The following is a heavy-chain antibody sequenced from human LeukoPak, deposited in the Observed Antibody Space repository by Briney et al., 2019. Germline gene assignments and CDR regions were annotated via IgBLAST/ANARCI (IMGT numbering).Heavy chain of an antibody. J-gene: IGHJ5*02. D-gene: IGHD3-10*01. CDR3: VRAHHPGGWFDP. CDR1: GFTFSSYW. CDR2: MNEDGGEI. Sequence: GGSLRLSCAASGFTFSSYWMSWVRQAPGKGLEWVASMNEDGGEIHYVDSVKGRFTISRGNAKNSLYLQMNSLTAEDTAVHYCVRAHHPGGWFDPWGQGTLVTVSS. V-gene: IGHV3-7*04.